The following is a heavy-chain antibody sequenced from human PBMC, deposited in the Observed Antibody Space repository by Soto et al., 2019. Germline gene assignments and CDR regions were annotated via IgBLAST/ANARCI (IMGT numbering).Heavy chain of an antibody. J-gene: IGHJ6*02. D-gene: IGHD4-4*01. V-gene: IGHV5-51*01. CDR3: ARQRGTVTTPSYYGMDV. CDR2: IYPGDSDT. CDR1: GYSFTNYW. Sequence: PGESLKISCKGSGYSFTNYWIGWVRQIPGKGLEWMGIIYPGDSDTRYSPSFQGQVTISADKSISTAYLQWSSLKASDTAMYYCARQRGTVTTPSYYGMDVWGQGTTVTVSS.